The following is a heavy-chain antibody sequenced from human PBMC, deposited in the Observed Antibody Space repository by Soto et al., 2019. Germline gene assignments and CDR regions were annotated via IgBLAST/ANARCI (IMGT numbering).Heavy chain of an antibody. D-gene: IGHD4-17*01. V-gene: IGHV3-66*01. CDR2: IYSGGST. CDR1: GFTFSSNY. CDR3: ARVSDYGDIRAGYFDY. J-gene: IGHJ4*02. Sequence: GGSLRLSCAASGFTFSSNYMSWVRQAPGKGLEWVSVIYSGGSTYYADSVKGRFTISRDNSKNTLYLQLNSLRAEDTAVYYCARVSDYGDIRAGYFDYWGQGTLVTVSS.